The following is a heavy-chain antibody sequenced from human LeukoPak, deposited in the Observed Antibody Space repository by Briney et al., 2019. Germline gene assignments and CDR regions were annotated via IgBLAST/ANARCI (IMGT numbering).Heavy chain of an antibody. V-gene: IGHV4-59*01. CDR1: GGSISSYY. Sequence: SETLSLTCTVSGGSISSYYWSWIRQPPGEGLEWIGYIYYSGSTNYNPSLKSRVTISVDTSKNQFSLKLSSVTAADTAVYYCAREDIVGATPTLSHWGQGTLVTVSS. CDR2: IYYSGST. CDR3: AREDIVGATPTLSH. D-gene: IGHD1-26*01. J-gene: IGHJ4*02.